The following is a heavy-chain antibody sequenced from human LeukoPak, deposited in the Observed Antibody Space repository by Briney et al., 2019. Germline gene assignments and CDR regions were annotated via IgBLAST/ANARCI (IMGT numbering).Heavy chain of an antibody. CDR1: GGSISSGGYY. CDR2: IYYSGST. D-gene: IGHD3-3*01. J-gene: IGHJ5*02. Sequence: PSETLSLTCTVSGGSISSGGYYWSWIRQHPGKGLAWIGYIYYSGSTYYNPSLKSRVTISVDTSKNQFSLKLSSVTAADTAVYYCARAGNDFWSGPKYWFDPWGQGTLVTVSS. CDR3: ARAGNDFWSGPKYWFDP. V-gene: IGHV4-31*03.